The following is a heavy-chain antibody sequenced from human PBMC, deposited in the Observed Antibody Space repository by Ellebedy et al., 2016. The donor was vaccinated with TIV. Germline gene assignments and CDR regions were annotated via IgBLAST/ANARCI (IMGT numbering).Heavy chain of an antibody. V-gene: IGHV3-66*01. CDR3: ARASFYDVDLSGWYFDL. CDR1: KFTVSYNY. Sequence: GGSLRLSCAASKFTVSYNYMNWVRQAPGKGPEWVSGIYTDDSTDYADSVKGRFTISSDNSKNTLYLQMNSLRTEDTAVYYCARASFYDVDLSGWYFDLWGRGTLITVSS. CDR2: IYTDDST. D-gene: IGHD3-10*02. J-gene: IGHJ2*01.